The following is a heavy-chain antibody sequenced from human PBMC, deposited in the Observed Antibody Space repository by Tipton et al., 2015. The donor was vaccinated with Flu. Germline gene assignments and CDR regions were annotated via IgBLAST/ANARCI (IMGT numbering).Heavy chain of an antibody. D-gene: IGHD3-10*01. CDR1: GGSISSGNNY. Sequence: TLSLTCTVSGGSISSGNNYWSWIRQPTGKGLEWIGEINHSGSTNYNPSLKSRVTISVDTSKNQFSLKLSSVTAADTAVYYCARGLYGSGSYQRRYFDYWGQGTLVTVSS. J-gene: IGHJ4*02. V-gene: IGHV4-61*09. CDR3: ARGLYGSGSYQRRYFDY. CDR2: INHSGST.